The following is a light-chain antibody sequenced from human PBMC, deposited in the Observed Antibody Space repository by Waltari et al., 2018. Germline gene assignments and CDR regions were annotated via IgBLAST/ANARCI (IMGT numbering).Light chain of an antibody. CDR2: DAS. V-gene: IGKV3-11*01. CDR3: QQRSNWYT. J-gene: IGKJ2*01. Sequence: EIVLTQSPATLSSSQGARATLPCRASQSVSSYLAWYQQKPGQAPRLLIYDASNRATGIPARFSGSGSGTDFTITISSLEPEDFAVYYCQQRSNWYTFGQGTKLEIK. CDR1: QSVSSY.